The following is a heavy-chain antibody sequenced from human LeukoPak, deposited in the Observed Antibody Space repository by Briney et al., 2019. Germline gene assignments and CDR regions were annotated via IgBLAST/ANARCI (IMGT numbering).Heavy chain of an antibody. Sequence: SETLSLTCIVSGGSISSYYWSWIRQPPGKGLEWIGYIYYSGSTNYNPSLKSRVTISVDTSKNQFSLKLSSVTAADTAVYYCASSGWDPPGYGMDVWGKGTTVTVSS. CDR2: IYYSGST. J-gene: IGHJ6*04. CDR3: ASSGWDPPGYGMDV. V-gene: IGHV4-59*01. D-gene: IGHD6-19*01. CDR1: GGSISSYY.